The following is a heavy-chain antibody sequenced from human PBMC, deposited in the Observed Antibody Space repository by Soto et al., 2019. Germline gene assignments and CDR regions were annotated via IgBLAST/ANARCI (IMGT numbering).Heavy chain of an antibody. V-gene: IGHV4-39*01. CDR2: IYYSGST. CDR1: GGSISSSSYY. D-gene: IGHD2-2*01. Sequence: SSETLSLTCTVSGGSISSSSYYWGWIRQPPGKGLEWIGSIYYSGSTYYNPSLKSRVTISVDTSKNQFSLELSSVTAADTAVYYCARLPIVVVPAASYYYYGMDAWGQGTTVTVSS. J-gene: IGHJ6*02. CDR3: ARLPIVVVPAASYYYYGMDA.